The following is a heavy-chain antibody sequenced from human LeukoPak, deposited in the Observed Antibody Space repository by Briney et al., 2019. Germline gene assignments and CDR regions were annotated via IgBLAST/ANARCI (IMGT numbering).Heavy chain of an antibody. CDR1: GFTFSSYA. D-gene: IGHD4-17*01. CDR3: SRGRYGDYSRSGYYYGMDV. V-gene: IGHV3-30-3*01. J-gene: IGHJ6*02. CDR2: IAFDGGNA. Sequence: GGSLRLSCVASGFTFSSYAMHWVRQAPGKGLEWVAVIAFDGGNALYADSVKGRFTISRDISKSTLYLEMNSLKAEDSAIYYCSRGRYGDYSRSGYYYGMDVWGQGTTVTVSS.